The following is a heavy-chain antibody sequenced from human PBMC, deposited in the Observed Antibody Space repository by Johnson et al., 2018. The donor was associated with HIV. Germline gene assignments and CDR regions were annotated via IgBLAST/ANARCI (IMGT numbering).Heavy chain of an antibody. V-gene: IGHV3-30-3*01. D-gene: IGHD5-18*01. CDR3: ARDWTSSLLTSMESYSFDI. CDR1: GFTFSSYA. J-gene: IGHJ3*02. Sequence: QVQLVESGGGVVQPGRSLRLSCAASGFTFSSYAMHWVRQAPGKGLEWVAVISYDGNNKYYADSVKGRFTISRDNSKNTLYLQMNSLRAEDTAVYYCARDWTSSLLTSMESYSFDIWGQGTMVTVSS. CDR2: ISYDGNNK.